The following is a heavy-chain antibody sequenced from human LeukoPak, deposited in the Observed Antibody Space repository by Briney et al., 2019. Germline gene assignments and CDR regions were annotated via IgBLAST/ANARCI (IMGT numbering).Heavy chain of an antibody. J-gene: IGHJ4*02. CDR1: GYSISSGYY. Sequence: KPSETLSLTCAVSGYSISSGYYWGWIRQPPGKGLEWIGSIYHSGNTYYNPSLESRVTISVDTSKNPFPLKLSSVTAADTAVYYCARPQGPYCSSTSCYVDYWGQGTLVTVSS. V-gene: IGHV4-38-2*01. CDR2: IYHSGNT. CDR3: ARPQGPYCSSTSCYVDY. D-gene: IGHD2-2*01.